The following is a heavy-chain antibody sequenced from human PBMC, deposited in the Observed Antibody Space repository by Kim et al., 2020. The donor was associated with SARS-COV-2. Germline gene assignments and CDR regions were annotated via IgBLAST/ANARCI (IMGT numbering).Heavy chain of an antibody. Sequence: SGPTLVNPTQTLTLTCAFSGFSLSDSAVGVGWIRQPPGKALEWLALIYWDNDKYFSPSLKSRLTVSRDPSKNQVVLSMTDMDPVDTATYYCAHRLSGKAYGTWGQGILVTVSS. CDR1: GFSLSDSAVG. CDR3: AHRLSGKAYGT. J-gene: IGHJ5*02. CDR2: IYWDNDK. V-gene: IGHV2-5*02. D-gene: IGHD3-10*01.